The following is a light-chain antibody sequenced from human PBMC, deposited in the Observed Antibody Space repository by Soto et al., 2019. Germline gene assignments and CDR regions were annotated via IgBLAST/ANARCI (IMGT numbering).Light chain of an antibody. CDR1: QSLLHADGQTY. Sequence: DVVLTQIPLSSLVTVGQSASISCRSSQSLLHADGQTYLSWFHQKPGQPPRLLIHRVSNRFSGVPDRISGSGAGTDFTLTTSGAEPEDVGIYFCMQASHYRPYTFGQGTKLEI. CDR3: MQASHYRPYT. CDR2: RVS. V-gene: IGKV2-24*01. J-gene: IGKJ2*01.